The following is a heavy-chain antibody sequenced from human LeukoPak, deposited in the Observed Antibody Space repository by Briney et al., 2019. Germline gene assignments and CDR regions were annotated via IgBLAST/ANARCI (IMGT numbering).Heavy chain of an antibody. V-gene: IGHV4-4*07. CDR2: IYIDGST. J-gene: IGHJ3*01. CDR3: ARDIIGGNYA. D-gene: IGHD1-26*01. CDR1: GGSISSYY. Sequence: SETLSLTCTVPGGSISSYYWSWIRQPAGKGLEWIGRIYIDGSTNYNPSLKSRVTVSLDTSKSQFSLKLSSVTAADTAVYYCARDIIGGNYAWGQGTMVTVSS.